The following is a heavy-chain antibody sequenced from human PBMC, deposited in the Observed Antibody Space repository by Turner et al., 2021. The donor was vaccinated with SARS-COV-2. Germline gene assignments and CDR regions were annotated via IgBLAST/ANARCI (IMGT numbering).Heavy chain of an antibody. CDR3: ARDPNAGYYYMDV. V-gene: IGHV3-33*01. CDR2: IWYDGSNK. D-gene: IGHD2-8*01. J-gene: IGHJ6*03. Sequence: QVQLAESGGVVVQPGRSLRLSCEASGFTFSSYGMHWVPQAPGKGLEWVAVIWYDGSNKYYADSVKSRFTISRDNSKNTLYLQMNSLRAEDTAVYYCARDPNAGYYYMDVWGKGTTVTVSS. CDR1: GFTFSSYG.